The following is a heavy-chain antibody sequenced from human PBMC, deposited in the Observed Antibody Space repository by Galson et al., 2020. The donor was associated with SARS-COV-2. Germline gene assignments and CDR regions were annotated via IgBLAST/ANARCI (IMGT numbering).Heavy chain of an antibody. CDR2: IQPSGGIT. D-gene: IGHD2-15*01. CDR3: ARYHVVVVAATNDAFDI. CDR1: GYTFSSYY. V-gene: IGHV1-46*01. J-gene: IGHJ3*02. Sequence: ASVKVSCKASGYTFSSYYMPWVRQAPGQGLEWMGIIQPSGGITSYAQKFQGRVTMTRDTSTNTVYMELSRLRSDDTAVYYCARYHVVVVAATNDAFDIWGQGTMVTVSS.